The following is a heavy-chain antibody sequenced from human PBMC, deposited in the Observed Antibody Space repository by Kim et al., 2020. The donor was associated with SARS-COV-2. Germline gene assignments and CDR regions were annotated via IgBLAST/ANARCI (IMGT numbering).Heavy chain of an antibody. CDR2: IGTAGDT. CDR1: GFTFSSYD. Sequence: GGSLRLSCAASGFTFSSYDMHWVRQATGKGLEWVSAIGTAGDTYYPGSVKGRFTISRENAKNSLYLQMNSLRAGDTAVYYCARGYCSGGSCYLASNYYYGMDVWGQGTTVTVSS. J-gene: IGHJ6*02. V-gene: IGHV3-13*01. D-gene: IGHD2-15*01. CDR3: ARGYCSGGSCYLASNYYYGMDV.